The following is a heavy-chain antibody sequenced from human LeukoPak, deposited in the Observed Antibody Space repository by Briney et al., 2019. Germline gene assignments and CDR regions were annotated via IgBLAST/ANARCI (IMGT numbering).Heavy chain of an antibody. D-gene: IGHD6-13*01. V-gene: IGHV3-48*01. CDR2: ISSSSSTI. CDR1: GFTFSSYS. Sequence: QAGGSLRLSCAASGFTFSSYSMNWVRQAPGKGLEWVSYISSSSSTIYYADSVKGRFTISRDNAKNSLYLQMNSLRAEDTAVYYCARLGIITAAGSNDYWGQGTLVTVSS. J-gene: IGHJ4*02. CDR3: ARLGIITAAGSNDY.